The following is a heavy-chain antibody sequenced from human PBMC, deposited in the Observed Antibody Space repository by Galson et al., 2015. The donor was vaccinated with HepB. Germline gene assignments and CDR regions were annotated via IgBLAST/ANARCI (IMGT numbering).Heavy chain of an antibody. CDR2: ISYDGSNK. CDR1: GFTFSSYA. D-gene: IGHD3-10*01. J-gene: IGHJ4*02. CDR3: ARDMGVGSGSYDPPDY. Sequence: SLRLSCAASGFTFSSYAMHWVRQAPGKGLEWVAVISYDGSNKYYADSVKGRFTISRDNSKNTLYLQMNSLRAEDTAVYYCARDMGVGSGSYDPPDYWGQGTLVTVSS. V-gene: IGHV3-30*04.